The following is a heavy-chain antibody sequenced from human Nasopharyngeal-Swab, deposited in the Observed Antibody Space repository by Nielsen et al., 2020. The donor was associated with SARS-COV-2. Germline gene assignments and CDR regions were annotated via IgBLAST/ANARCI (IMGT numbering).Heavy chain of an antibody. D-gene: IGHD3-10*01. V-gene: IGHV3-21*01. CDR2: ITSSSRYI. CDR3: ARDLYKVVRGVIGY. CDR1: GFTFSDYS. Sequence: GESLKISCAASGFTFSDYSMNWVRQTPGKGLAWVSSITSSSRYIYYADSVKGRFTISRDNAKNSLYLQMNSLRAEDTAVYYCARDLYKVVRGVIGYWGQGTLVTVSS. J-gene: IGHJ4*02.